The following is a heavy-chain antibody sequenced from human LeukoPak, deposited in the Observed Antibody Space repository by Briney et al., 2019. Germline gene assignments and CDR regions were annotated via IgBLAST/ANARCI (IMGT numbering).Heavy chain of an antibody. Sequence: GGSLRLSCAASGFTFSSYGMHWVRQAPGKGLEWVAFIRYDGSNKYYADSVKGRFTISRDNSKNTLYLQMNSLRAEDTAVYYCAKGNNWNGGAFDIWGQGTMVTVSS. J-gene: IGHJ3*02. CDR3: AKGNNWNGGAFDI. CDR1: GFTFSSYG. D-gene: IGHD1-20*01. CDR2: IRYDGSNK. V-gene: IGHV3-30*02.